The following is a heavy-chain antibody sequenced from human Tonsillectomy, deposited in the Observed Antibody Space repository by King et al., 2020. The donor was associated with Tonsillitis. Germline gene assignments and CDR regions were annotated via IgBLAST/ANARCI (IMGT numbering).Heavy chain of an antibody. CDR1: GFTFSSYG. V-gene: IGHV3-30*18. CDR2: ILYDGSTK. J-gene: IGHJ4*02. CDR3: VKSYGGNSNGLDY. D-gene: IGHD4-23*01. Sequence: VQLVESGGGVVQPGRSLRLSCAASGFTFSSYGMHWVRQAPGKGLEWVAVILYDGSTKYYGDSVKGRFTISRDNSKNTLYVQMNSLRAEDTALDYCVKSYGGNSNGLDYWGQGTLVTVSS.